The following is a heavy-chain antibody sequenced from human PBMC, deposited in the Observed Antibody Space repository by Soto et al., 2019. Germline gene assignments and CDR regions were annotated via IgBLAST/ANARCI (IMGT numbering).Heavy chain of an antibody. CDR1: GFTFSSYS. J-gene: IGHJ4*02. CDR2: ISSSSSYI. V-gene: IGHV3-21*01. CDR3: ARDLYGDHAGFDY. Sequence: GGSLRLSCAASGFTFSSYSMNWVRQAPGKGLEWVSSISSSSSYIYYADSVKGRFTISRDNAKNSLYLQMNSLRAEDTAVYYCARDLYGDHAGFDYWGQGTLVTVSS. D-gene: IGHD4-17*01.